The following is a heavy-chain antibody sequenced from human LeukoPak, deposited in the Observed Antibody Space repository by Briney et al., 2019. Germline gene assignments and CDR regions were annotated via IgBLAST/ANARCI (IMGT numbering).Heavy chain of an antibody. Sequence: PSETLSPTCTVSGGSISSSSYYWGWIRQPPGKGLEWIGSIYYSGSTYYNPSLKSRVTISVDTSKNQFSLKLSSVTAADTAVYYCARHSYCGGDCYSFGPYYFDYWGQGTLVTVSS. D-gene: IGHD2-21*01. V-gene: IGHV4-39*01. CDR1: GGSISSSSYY. J-gene: IGHJ4*02. CDR2: IYYSGST. CDR3: ARHSYCGGDCYSFGPYYFDY.